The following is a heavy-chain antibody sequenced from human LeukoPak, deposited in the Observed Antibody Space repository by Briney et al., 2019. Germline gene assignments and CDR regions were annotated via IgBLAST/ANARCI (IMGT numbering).Heavy chain of an antibody. CDR2: INPSGGST. V-gene: IGHV1-46*01. J-gene: IGHJ4*02. D-gene: IGHD4-23*01. CDR1: GYTFTRYY. CDR3: ARAGNSEGGFDY. Sequence: ASVKVSCKASGYTFTRYYMHWVRQAPGQGLEWMGIINPSGGSTSYAQKFQGRVTMTRDTSTSTVYMEVTSLRSEDTAVYYRARAGNSEGGFDYWGQGTLVTVSS.